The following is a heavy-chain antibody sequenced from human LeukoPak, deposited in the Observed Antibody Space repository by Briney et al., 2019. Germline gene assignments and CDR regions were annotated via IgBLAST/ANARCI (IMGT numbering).Heavy chain of an antibody. CDR3: ARTARVPDS. D-gene: IGHD3-3*01. CDR1: GTSISSYY. V-gene: IGHV4-59*01. CDR2: IYCSGDI. Sequence: SETLSLTCTVSGTSISSYYWSWIRQPPGKGLESIGYIYCSGDINYNPSLKSRVTMSLDASKNQFSLKLSSVTAADTAVYYCARTARVPDSWSQGTLVTVSS. J-gene: IGHJ4*02.